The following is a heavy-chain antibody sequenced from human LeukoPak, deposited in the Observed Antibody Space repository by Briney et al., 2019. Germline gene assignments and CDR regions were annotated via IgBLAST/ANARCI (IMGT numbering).Heavy chain of an antibody. CDR3: AKDFYYYFDY. J-gene: IGHJ4*02. D-gene: IGHD2/OR15-2a*01. CDR2: ISYDGSNK. CDR1: GFTFSSYG. V-gene: IGHV3-30*18. Sequence: PGRSLRLSCAASGFTFSSYGMHWVRQAPGKGLEWVAVISYDGSNKYYADSEKGRFTISRDNSKNTLYLQMNSLRAEDTAVYYCAKDFYYYFDYWGQGTLVTVSS.